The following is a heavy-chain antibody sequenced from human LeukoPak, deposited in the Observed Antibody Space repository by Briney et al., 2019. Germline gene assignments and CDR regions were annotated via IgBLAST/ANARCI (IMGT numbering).Heavy chain of an antibody. J-gene: IGHJ6*03. Sequence: SVKVSCKASGGTFSSYAISWVRQAPGPGLEWMGGIIPIFGTANYAQKFQRRVTITTDESTSTAYMELSSLRSEDTAVYYCARAAGYSSSNYYYYMDVWGKGTTVTVSS. CDR2: IIPIFGTA. CDR1: GGTFSSYA. V-gene: IGHV1-69*05. CDR3: ARAAGYSSSNYYYYMDV. D-gene: IGHD6-6*01.